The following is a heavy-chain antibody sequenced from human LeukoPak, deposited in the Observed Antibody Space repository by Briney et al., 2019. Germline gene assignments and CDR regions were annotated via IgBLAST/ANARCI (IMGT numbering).Heavy chain of an antibody. CDR2: IKGDGSST. V-gene: IGHV3-74*03. J-gene: IGHJ5*01. CDR3: ARSDWLDS. Sequence: GGSLRLSCAASGFTFSGKWMHCVRHAPGKGLVWVSRIKGDGSSTTYADSVKGRFTISRDNAKNTLHLQMDSLRAEDTAVYYCARSDWLDSWGQGTLVIVSS. CDR1: GFTFSGKW.